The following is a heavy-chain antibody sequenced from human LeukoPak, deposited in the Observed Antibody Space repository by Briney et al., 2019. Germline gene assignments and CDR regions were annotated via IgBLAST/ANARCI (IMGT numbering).Heavy chain of an antibody. J-gene: IGHJ4*02. D-gene: IGHD2-8*01. CDR2: SYTSGST. Sequence: PSETLSLTCTVSGGSISSYFWTWIRQPAGKGLEWIGRSYTSGSTNYNPSLKSRVTMSLDTSKNQFSLKLTSVTAADTAVYYCARGSRGMDFDYWGQGTLVTVSS. V-gene: IGHV4-4*07. CDR3: ARGSRGMDFDY. CDR1: GGSISSYF.